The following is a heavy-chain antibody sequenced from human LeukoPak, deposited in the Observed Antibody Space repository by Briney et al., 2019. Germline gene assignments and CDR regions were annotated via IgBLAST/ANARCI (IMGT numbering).Heavy chain of an antibody. Sequence: ASVKVSCKASGYTFTSYYMHWVRQAPGQGLEWMGIINPSGGSTSYAQKFQGRVTITRDMSTSTAYMELSSLRAEDTAVYYCAADLGGSGIGNFWGQGTVVTVSS. D-gene: IGHD3-10*01. J-gene: IGHJ4*02. CDR1: GYTFTSYY. V-gene: IGHV1-46*01. CDR2: INPSGGST. CDR3: AADLGGSGIGNF.